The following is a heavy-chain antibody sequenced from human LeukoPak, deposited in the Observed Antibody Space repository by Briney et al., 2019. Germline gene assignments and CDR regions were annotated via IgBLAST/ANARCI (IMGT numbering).Heavy chain of an antibody. CDR3: ARLARIDGSGC. Sequence: GGSLRLSCAASGFTFSNYWMLWVRQAPGKGLVWVGHISRDGSRTDYEDSVRGRFTISRDNAKNTLYLQMNSLRAEDTAMYYCARLARIDGSGCWGQGTLVTVSS. V-gene: IGHV3-74*01. CDR1: GFTFSNYW. J-gene: IGHJ4*02. D-gene: IGHD3-10*01. CDR2: ISRDGSRT.